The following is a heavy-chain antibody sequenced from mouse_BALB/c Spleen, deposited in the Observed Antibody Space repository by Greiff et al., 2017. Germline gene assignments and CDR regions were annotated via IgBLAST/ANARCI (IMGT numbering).Heavy chain of an antibody. CDR1: GYTFTSYW. Sequence: QVQLQHSGPELVRPGASVKMSCKASGYTFTSYWMHWVKQRPGQGLEWIGMIDPSNSETRLNQKFKDKATLNVDKSSNTAYMQLSSLTSEDSAVYYCARSKYYYGRGAWFAYWGQGTLVTVSA. CDR2: IDPSNSET. J-gene: IGHJ3*01. V-gene: IGHV1S127*01. CDR3: ARSKYYYGRGAWFAY. D-gene: IGHD1-1*01.